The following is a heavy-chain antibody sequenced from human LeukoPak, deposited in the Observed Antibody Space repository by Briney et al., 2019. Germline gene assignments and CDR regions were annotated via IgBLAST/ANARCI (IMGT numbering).Heavy chain of an antibody. CDR2: ISSSSSYI. CDR3: ARDLVATHSMDV. Sequence: GGSLRLSCAASGFTFSSYSMNWVRQAPGKGLEWVSSISSSSSYIYYEDSVKGRFTISRDNAKNSLYLQMNSLRAEDTAVYYCARDLVATHSMDVWGQGTTVTVSS. CDR1: GFTFSSYS. J-gene: IGHJ6*02. V-gene: IGHV3-21*01. D-gene: IGHD5-12*01.